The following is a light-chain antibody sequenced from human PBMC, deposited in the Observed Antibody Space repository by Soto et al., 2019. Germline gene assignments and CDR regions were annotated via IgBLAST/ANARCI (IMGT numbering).Light chain of an antibody. V-gene: IGKV1-5*03. CDR3: QHYDSYPYT. J-gene: IGKJ2*01. CDR2: KAS. Sequence: DIQMTQSPSTLSASIGDRVTITCRASQSISTWLAWYQHKAGKAPKLLIYKASNLHSGVPSRFSCSGSGTEFTLTISSLQPDDFATYYCQHYDSYPYTFGQGTKLEIK. CDR1: QSISTW.